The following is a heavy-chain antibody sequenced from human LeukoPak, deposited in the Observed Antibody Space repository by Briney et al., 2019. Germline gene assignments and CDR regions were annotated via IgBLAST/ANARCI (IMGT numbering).Heavy chain of an antibody. CDR2: ISDSGDIT. CDR3: AKDARRSDGWYFFDH. J-gene: IGHJ4*02. D-gene: IGHD6-19*01. CDR1: GFTVSSNY. Sequence: RGSLRLSCAASGFTVSSNYMSWVRQAPGKGLEWVSVISDSGDITYYADSAKGRFTISRDNSKNTLYLQMNSLRAEDTAIYYCAKDARRSDGWYFFDHWGQGALVTASS. V-gene: IGHV3-23*01.